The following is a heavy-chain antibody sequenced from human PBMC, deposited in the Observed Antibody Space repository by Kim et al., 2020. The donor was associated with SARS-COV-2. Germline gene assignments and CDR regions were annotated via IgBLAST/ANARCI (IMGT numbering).Heavy chain of an antibody. J-gene: IGHJ4*02. CDR1: GYTFTNYY. CDR3: ARDMGEGATYDY. CDR2: INPSGGST. V-gene: IGHV1-46*01. D-gene: IGHD3-16*01. Sequence: ASVKVSCKASGYTFTNYYIHWVRQAPGQGLEWMAMINPSGGSTRYAQKFQGRVTMTRDTSTSTVLMELISLTYEDTAVYYCARDMGEGATYDYWGQGSLVTVSS.